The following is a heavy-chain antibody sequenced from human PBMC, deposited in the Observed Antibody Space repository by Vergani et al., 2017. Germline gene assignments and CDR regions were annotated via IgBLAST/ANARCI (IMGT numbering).Heavy chain of an antibody. Sequence: QVTLKESGPVLVKPTETLTLTCTVSGFSLSNARMGVSWIRQPPGKALEWLAHIFSNDEKSYSTSLKSRLTISKDTSKSQVVLTMTNMDPVYTATYYCARIYRGLMFGVVTPPSHAFDIWGQGTMVTVSS. D-gene: IGHD3-3*01. CDR3: ARIYRGLMFGVVTPPSHAFDI. CDR1: GFSLSNARMG. J-gene: IGHJ3*02. CDR2: IFSNDEK. V-gene: IGHV2-26*01.